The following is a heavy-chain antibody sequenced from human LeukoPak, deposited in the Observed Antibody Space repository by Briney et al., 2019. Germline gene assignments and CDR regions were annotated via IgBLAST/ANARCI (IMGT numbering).Heavy chain of an antibody. J-gene: IGHJ5*02. D-gene: IGHD3-22*01. CDR2: IYYSGST. V-gene: IGHV4-61*05. Sequence: SETLSLACIVSGGPISSTRYYWGWIRQPPGKGLEWIGYIYYSGSTSYNPSLKSRVTISVDTSKIQFSLKLSSVTAADTAVYYCARRPVVGAWFDPWGQGTQVTVSS. CDR1: GGPISSTRYY. CDR3: ARRPVVGAWFDP.